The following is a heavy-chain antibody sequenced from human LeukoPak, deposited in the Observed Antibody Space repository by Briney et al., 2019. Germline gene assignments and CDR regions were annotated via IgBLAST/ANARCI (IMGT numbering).Heavy chain of an antibody. V-gene: IGHV3-23*01. CDR2: ISGSGEST. CDR1: GLTFSSYA. D-gene: IGHD4-17*01. Sequence: GGSLTLSCAASGLTFSSYAMSWVRRAPGKGLECVSVISGSGESTYYADSVKGRLTISRDNSKNTLFMQMNSLRAEDTAVYYCAKGHSDYGTGFDQWGQGTLVIVSS. J-gene: IGHJ4*02. CDR3: AKGHSDYGTGFDQ.